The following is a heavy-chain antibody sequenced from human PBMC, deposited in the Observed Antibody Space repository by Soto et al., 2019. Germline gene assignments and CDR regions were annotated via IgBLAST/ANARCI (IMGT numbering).Heavy chain of an antibody. D-gene: IGHD1-26*01. CDR1: GYTFTSYD. V-gene: IGHV1-8*01. CDR3: ARERSSGAFNI. CDR2: MNHNSANT. J-gene: IGHJ3*02. Sequence: QVQLVQSGAEVKKPGASVKVSCKTSGYTFTSYDINWVRQATGQGLEWMGWMNHNSANTAYAQKFQGRVTMTSNTSIITAYMELSSLRSEDTAVYYCARERSSGAFNIWGQGTMVTVSS.